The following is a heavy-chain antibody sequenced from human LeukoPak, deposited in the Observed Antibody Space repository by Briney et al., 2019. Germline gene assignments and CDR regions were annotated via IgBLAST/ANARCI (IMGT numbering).Heavy chain of an antibody. CDR3: ARDSGQLAIETSGGYYYYMDV. J-gene: IGHJ6*03. Sequence: GASVKVSCKASGGTFSSYAISWVRQAPGQGLEWMGGIIPIFGTANYAQKFQDRVTITADESTSTAYMELSSLRSEDTAVYYCARDSGQLAIETSGGYYYYMDVWGKGTTVTVSS. CDR1: GGTFSSYA. D-gene: IGHD2-2*02. V-gene: IGHV1-69*01. CDR2: IIPIFGTA.